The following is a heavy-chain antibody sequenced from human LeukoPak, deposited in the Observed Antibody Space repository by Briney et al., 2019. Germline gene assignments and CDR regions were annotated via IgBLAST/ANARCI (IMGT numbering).Heavy chain of an antibody. D-gene: IGHD3-22*01. CDR3: ARGLYYYDSSGYYPSIPYYYYYYMDV. V-gene: IGHV4-34*01. CDR1: GGSFGGYY. J-gene: IGHJ6*03. Sequence: PSETLSLTCAVYGGSFGGYYWSWIRQPPGKGLEWIGEINHSGSTNYNPSLKSRVTISVDTSKNQFSLKLSSVTAADTAVYYCARGLYYYDSSGYYPSIPYYYYYYMDVWGKGTTVTVSS. CDR2: INHSGST.